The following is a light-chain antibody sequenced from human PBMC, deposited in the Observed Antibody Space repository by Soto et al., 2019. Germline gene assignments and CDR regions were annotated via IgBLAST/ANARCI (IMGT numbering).Light chain of an antibody. CDR3: QTWGSGPVV. CDR1: SGHSSYA. J-gene: IGLJ2*01. CDR2: LNSDGRH. Sequence: QSVLTQSPSASASLGASVKLTCTLSSGHSSYAIAWHQQQPEKGPRYLMKLNSDGRHSKGDGIPDRFSGSSSGAERYLTISSPQSEDEADYYCQTWGSGPVVFGGGTKVTAL. V-gene: IGLV4-69*01.